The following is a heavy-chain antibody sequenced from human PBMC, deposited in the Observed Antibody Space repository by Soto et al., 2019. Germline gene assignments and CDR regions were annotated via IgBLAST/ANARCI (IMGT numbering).Heavy chain of an antibody. J-gene: IGHJ4*02. CDR1: GFTFSVYS. CDR2: ITSDTKTI. D-gene: IGHD6-19*01. CDR3: AGSVEGHCDY. V-gene: IGHV3-48*02. Sequence: EVQLVESGGDLVQRGGSLRLSCVASGFTFSVYSMNWVRQAPGKGLEWFSYITSDTKTIKYADSVKGRFTISRDNSKDSVYLQMNSLRDEDTAVYYCAGSVEGHCDYWGQGTVVTVSS.